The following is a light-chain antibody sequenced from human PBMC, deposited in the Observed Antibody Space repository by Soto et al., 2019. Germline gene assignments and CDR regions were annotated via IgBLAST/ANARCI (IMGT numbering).Light chain of an antibody. J-gene: IGKJ1*01. CDR2: EAT. Sequence: DIQMAQSPSTLSGSVGDRVTITCRASQTISSLLSWQQQKPGTAPKLMIYEATTLKSGVPSRFSGSGSGTEFTLTISSLQADDFAVYYCQHYGSSSWTFGQGTKVDIK. CDR3: QHYGSSSWT. CDR1: QTISSL. V-gene: IGKV1-5*03.